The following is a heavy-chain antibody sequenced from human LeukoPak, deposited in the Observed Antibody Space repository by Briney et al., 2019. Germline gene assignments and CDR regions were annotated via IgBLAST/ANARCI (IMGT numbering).Heavy chain of an antibody. V-gene: IGHV3-73*01. CDR2: LRGKADGDAT. J-gene: IGHJ4*02. CDR3: LSRYIGSYDIDY. D-gene: IGHD1-26*01. Sequence: GGSLRLSCAASGFTLSASAVYWVGQASGNGLEGFGRLRGKADGDATTYAASVKGRFTISRDDSTNTMYLQMHSLKTEDTAVYYCLSRYIGSYDIDYWGQGTLVTVSS. CDR1: GFTLSASA.